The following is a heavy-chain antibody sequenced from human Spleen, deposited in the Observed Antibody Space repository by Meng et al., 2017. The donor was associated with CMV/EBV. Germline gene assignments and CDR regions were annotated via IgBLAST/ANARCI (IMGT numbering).Heavy chain of an antibody. J-gene: IGHJ3*02. CDR3: ARSLTAMGAFDI. CDR2: ISCSTTYI. Sequence: EALGFSLRPYTMNGVRQAPGKGLGWVSAISCSTTYIYSADSVKGRFTISRDNAKNSEYLQVNSLGAEDTAVYYCARSLTAMGAFDIWGQGTMVTVSS. CDR1: GFSLRPYT. V-gene: IGHV3-21*01. D-gene: IGHD5-18*01.